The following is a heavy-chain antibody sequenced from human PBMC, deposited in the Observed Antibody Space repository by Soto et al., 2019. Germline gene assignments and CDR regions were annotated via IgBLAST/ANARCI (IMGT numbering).Heavy chain of an antibody. V-gene: IGHV1-69*13. J-gene: IGHJ4*02. D-gene: IGHD2-15*01. Sequence: GASVKVSCKASGGAFVRGGLSWVRQAPGQGLEWMGGIIPLFATPKYAQKFQGRVTVTVDEDTNTAYMEMRRLRSEDTAVYFCARALGLSYFDSWGQGTLVTVSS. CDR3: ARALGLSYFDS. CDR2: IIPLFATP. CDR1: GGAFVRGG.